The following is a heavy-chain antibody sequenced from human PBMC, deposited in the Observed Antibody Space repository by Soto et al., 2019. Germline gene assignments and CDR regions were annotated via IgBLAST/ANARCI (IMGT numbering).Heavy chain of an antibody. CDR2: ISAGGSEK. J-gene: IGHJ3*01. CDR3: TKDPQVPSAVSNGFDF. V-gene: IGHV3-30*18. Sequence: QVQLVESGGGVVQPGRSLRLSCAGSGFIFNSYAMHWVRQAPGKGLEWVAVISAGGSEKYADSVKGRFIISRDNSHRTVYLQMNGLRSEDTCVYYGTKDPQVPSAVSNGFDFLGQGTMVTVSS. D-gene: IGHD2-2*01. CDR1: GFIFNSYA.